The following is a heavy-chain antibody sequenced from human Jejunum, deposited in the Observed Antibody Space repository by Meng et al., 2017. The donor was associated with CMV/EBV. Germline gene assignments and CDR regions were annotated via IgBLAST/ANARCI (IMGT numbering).Heavy chain of an antibody. CDR1: GGSRGSGDYY. Sequence: VRVPGPGPGVAKPSTALSPTFSVSGGSRGSGDYYWSWIRQPPGKGLEWIGYIHDTGSTYYNPSLKGRVDISLGTSRNHFSLTLSSVTAEDTAVYFCARGSIFVSFDSWGQGTLVTVSS. CDR2: IHDTGST. D-gene: IGHD3-3*01. CDR3: ARGSIFVSFDS. V-gene: IGHV4-30-4*08. J-gene: IGHJ4*02.